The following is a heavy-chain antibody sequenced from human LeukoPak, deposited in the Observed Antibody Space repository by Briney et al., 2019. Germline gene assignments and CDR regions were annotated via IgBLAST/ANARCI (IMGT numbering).Heavy chain of an antibody. CDR2: INQPGSGK. Sequence: GGSLRLSCAASGFNTSTYWMSWVRQTPGKGLEWVANINQPGSGKYHVDSVKGRFTISRDSAKNSLYLQMDSLRPDDTAVYYCARTASGLFDLWGQGTLVVVSS. CDR1: GFNTSTYW. D-gene: IGHD3-10*01. V-gene: IGHV3-7*01. J-gene: IGHJ3*01. CDR3: ARTASGLFDL.